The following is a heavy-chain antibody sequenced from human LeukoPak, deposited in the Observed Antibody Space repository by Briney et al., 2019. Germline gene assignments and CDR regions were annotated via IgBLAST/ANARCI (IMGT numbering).Heavy chain of an antibody. Sequence: QPGGSLRLSCAVSGLTFSNYWMHWVRQAPGRGLVWVSRITSDGSNTVYADSVKGRVTISRDNAKDTVYLEMNSLTAEDTAVYFCATGAPSGSFFDFWGLGTLVTVSS. CDR2: ITSDGSNT. CDR3: ATGAPSGSFFDF. D-gene: IGHD1-26*01. CDR1: GLTFSNYW. V-gene: IGHV3-74*01. J-gene: IGHJ4*02.